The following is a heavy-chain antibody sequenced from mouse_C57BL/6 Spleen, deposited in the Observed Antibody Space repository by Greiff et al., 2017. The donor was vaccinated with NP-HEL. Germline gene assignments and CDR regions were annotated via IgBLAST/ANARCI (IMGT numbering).Heavy chain of an antibody. CDR2: IDPSASYT. CDR1: GYTFTSYW. Sequence: QVQLQQPGAELVKPGASVKLSCKASGYTFTSYWMQWVKQRPGQGLEWIGEIDPSASYTNYNQKFKGKATLTVDTSSSTAYMQLSSLTSEDSAVYYCARSSYYGSSYQAWFAYWGQGTLVTVSA. CDR3: ARSSYYGSSYQAWFAY. J-gene: IGHJ3*01. V-gene: IGHV1-50*01. D-gene: IGHD1-1*01.